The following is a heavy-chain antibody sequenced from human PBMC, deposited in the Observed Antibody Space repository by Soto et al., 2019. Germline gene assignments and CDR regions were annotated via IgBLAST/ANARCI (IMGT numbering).Heavy chain of an antibody. J-gene: IGHJ6*02. Sequence: GGSLRLSCAASGFTFSSYSMNWVRQAPGKGLEWVSSISSGSTYIYYADSVKGRFTISRDNAKNSLYLQMNSLRAEDTAVYYCARSSGGSGKLWNYYGMDVWGQGTTVTVSS. CDR3: ARSSGGSGKLWNYYGMDV. V-gene: IGHV3-21*06. CDR1: GFTFSSYS. CDR2: ISSGSTYI. D-gene: IGHD3-10*01.